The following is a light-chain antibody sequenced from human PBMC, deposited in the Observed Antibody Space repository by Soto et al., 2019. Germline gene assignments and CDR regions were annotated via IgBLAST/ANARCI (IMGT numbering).Light chain of an antibody. CDR1: RSISDW. Sequence: DIQMTQSPSTLSASVGDRVTITCRASRSISDWLAWYQQKPGKAPKLLIFDASSLKSGVPSRFSGSGSGTEFTITISSLQPDDVATYYCLQYDSYSWTFGQGTKVEIK. CDR2: DAS. CDR3: LQYDSYSWT. V-gene: IGKV1-5*01. J-gene: IGKJ1*01.